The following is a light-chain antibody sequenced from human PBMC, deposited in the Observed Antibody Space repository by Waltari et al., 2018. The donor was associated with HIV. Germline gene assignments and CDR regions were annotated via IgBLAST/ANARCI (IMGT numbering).Light chain of an antibody. CDR1: QSISSY. CDR2: AAS. CDR3: QQGYIPPPIT. V-gene: IGKV1-39*01. Sequence: DIQMTQSPSSLSASVGDSVTITCRASQSISSYLNWYQQKPGKAPKLLISAASRLQSGVPSRFSGSGFGTEFTVTISSLQPEDFATYYCQQGYIPPPITFGQGTRLDIK. J-gene: IGKJ5*01.